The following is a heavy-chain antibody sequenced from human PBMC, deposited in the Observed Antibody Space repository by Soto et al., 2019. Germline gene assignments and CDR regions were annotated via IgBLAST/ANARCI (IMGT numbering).Heavy chain of an antibody. V-gene: IGHV3-23*01. CDR2: ISGSDDST. D-gene: IGHD6-6*01. Sequence: EVQLLESGGGLVQPGESLRLSCAASGFTFSSYAMSWVRQAPGKGLEWVSVISGSDDSTYYADSVKGRFTISRDNSKNALYLQMNILRAEDTAVYYCAKRSSSSTLDYWGQGTLVTVSS. CDR3: AKRSSSSTLDY. CDR1: GFTFSSYA. J-gene: IGHJ4*02.